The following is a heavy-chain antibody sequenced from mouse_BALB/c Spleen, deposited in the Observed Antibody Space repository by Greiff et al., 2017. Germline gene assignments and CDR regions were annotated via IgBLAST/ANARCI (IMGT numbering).Heavy chain of an antibody. CDR3: TRGITTVVEGYFDV. Sequence: EVMLVESGGGLVKPGGSLKLSCAASGFTFSSYTMSWVRQTPEKRLEWVATISSGGSYTYYPDSVKGRFTISRDNAKNTLYLQMSSLKSEDTAMYYCTRGITTVVEGYFDVWGAGTTATVSS. D-gene: IGHD1-1*01. CDR1: GFTFSSYT. V-gene: IGHV5-6-4*01. J-gene: IGHJ1*01. CDR2: ISSGGSYT.